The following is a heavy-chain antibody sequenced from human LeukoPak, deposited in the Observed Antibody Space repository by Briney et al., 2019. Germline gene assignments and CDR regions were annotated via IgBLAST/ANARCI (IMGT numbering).Heavy chain of an antibody. CDR1: GFTFSSFA. V-gene: IGHV3-30*04. J-gene: IGHJ4*02. CDR3: AREARNYGPVDY. CDR2: VSYDGSNK. D-gene: IGHD1-7*01. Sequence: GGSLRLSCAASGFTFSSFAKHWVRQAPGKGLQWVAVVSYDGSNKYYADSVKGRFTISRDNSKNTLYLQMNSLRAEDTAVYYCAREARNYGPVDYWGQGTLVTVSS.